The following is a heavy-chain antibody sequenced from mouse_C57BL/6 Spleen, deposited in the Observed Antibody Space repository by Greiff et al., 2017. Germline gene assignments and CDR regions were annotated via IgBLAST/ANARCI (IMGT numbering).Heavy chain of an antibody. CDR3: ARQDGYYEDY. CDR1: GSPFPSYW. V-gene: IGHV1-7*01. D-gene: IGHD2-3*01. Sequence: QFQLQQSGAELATPGASVKLSCKASGSPFPSYWLHWVKQRPGQGLEWIGYINPSSGYTTYNQKFKDTATLTADKSSSTAYMQLSSLTYEDSAVYYCARQDGYYEDYWGQGTTLTVSA. CDR2: INPSSGYT. J-gene: IGHJ2*01.